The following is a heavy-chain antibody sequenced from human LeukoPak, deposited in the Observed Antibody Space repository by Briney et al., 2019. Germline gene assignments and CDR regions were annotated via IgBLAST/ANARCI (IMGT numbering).Heavy chain of an antibody. J-gene: IGHJ2*01. CDR1: GGSFSGYY. Sequence: PSETLSLTCAVYGGSFSGYYWSWIRQPPGKGLEWIGEINHSGSTNYNPSLKSRVTISVDTSKNQFSLKLSSVTAADTAVYYCARDLLVYSSSPYWYFDLWGRGTLVTVSS. V-gene: IGHV4-34*01. D-gene: IGHD6-13*01. CDR2: INHSGST. CDR3: ARDLLVYSSSPYWYFDL.